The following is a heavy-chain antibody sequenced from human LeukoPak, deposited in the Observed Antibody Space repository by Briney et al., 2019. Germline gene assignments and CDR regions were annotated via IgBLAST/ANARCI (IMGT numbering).Heavy chain of an antibody. J-gene: IGHJ6*04. V-gene: IGHV1-69*01. CDR2: IIPIFGTA. CDR1: GGTFSSYA. D-gene: IGHD5-18*01. Sequence: ASVKVSCKASGGTFSSYAISWVRQAPGQGLEWMGGIIPIFGTANYAQKFQGGVTITADESTSTAYMELSSLRSEDTAVYYCARLHPVQGYRESGYYYYYGMDVWGKGTTVTVSS. CDR3: ARLHPVQGYRESGYYYYYGMDV.